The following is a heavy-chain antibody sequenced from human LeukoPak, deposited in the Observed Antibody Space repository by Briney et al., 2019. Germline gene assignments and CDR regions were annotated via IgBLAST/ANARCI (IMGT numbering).Heavy chain of an antibody. D-gene: IGHD3-16*01. CDR3: APIGGWGTYPLDY. CDR2: ISVDSDST. J-gene: IGHJ4*02. V-gene: IGHV3-23*01. CDR1: GFSFSSYT. Sequence: GGSLRLSCAASGFSFSSYTMSWVRQAPGKGLEWVSSISVDSDSTTYADSVKGRFTISRDNSKNTLYLQMNSLRVDDTAVYYCAPIGGWGTYPLDYWGQGPLVTVSS.